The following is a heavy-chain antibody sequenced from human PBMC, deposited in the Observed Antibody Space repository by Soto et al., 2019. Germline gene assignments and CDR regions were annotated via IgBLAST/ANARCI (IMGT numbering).Heavy chain of an antibody. CDR2: ISGSGGST. Sequence: GGSMRHSSAASEGTISSYARSWVRQAPGKGLEWVSAISGSGGSTYYADSVKGRFTISRDNSKNTLYLQMNSLRAEDTAAYYCAKDSGGGDLQNWGQGTLVTVSS. D-gene: IGHD2-21*01. J-gene: IGHJ1*01. CDR3: AKDSGGGDLQN. V-gene: IGHV3-23*01. CDR1: EGTISSYA.